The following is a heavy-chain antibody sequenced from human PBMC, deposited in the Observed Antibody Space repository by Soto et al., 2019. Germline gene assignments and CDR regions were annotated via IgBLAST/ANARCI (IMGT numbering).Heavy chain of an antibody. CDR1: GGSISSGDYY. CDR2: IYYSGST. V-gene: IGHV4-30-4*01. Sequence: SETLSLTCTVSGGSISSGDYYWSWIRQPPGKGLEWIGYIYYSGSTYYNPSLKSRVTISVDTSKNQFSLKLSSVTAADKAVYYCARVDIGPSGWSCFDYWGQGTLVTVSS. CDR3: ARVDIGPSGWSCFDY. D-gene: IGHD6-19*01. J-gene: IGHJ4*02.